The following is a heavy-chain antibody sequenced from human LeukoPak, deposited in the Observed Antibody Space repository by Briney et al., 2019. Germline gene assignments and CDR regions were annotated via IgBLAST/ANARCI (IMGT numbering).Heavy chain of an antibody. Sequence: GGSLRLSCAASAFTFSSYGMHWVRQAPGKGLEWVSVISGGGDTYYADSVKGRFTISRDNSKNTLYLQMNSLRAEDTAVYYCARGSGYETFDYWGQGILVTVSS. D-gene: IGHD5-12*01. J-gene: IGHJ4*02. CDR2: ISGGGDT. CDR3: ARGSGYETFDY. CDR1: AFTFSSYG. V-gene: IGHV3-53*01.